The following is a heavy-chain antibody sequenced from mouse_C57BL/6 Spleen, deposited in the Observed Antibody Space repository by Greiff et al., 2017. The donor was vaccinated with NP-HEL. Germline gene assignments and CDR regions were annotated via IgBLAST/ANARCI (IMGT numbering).Heavy chain of an antibody. CDR2: IYPGGGYT. CDR1: GYTFTNYW. V-gene: IGHV1-63*01. J-gene: IGHJ1*03. D-gene: IGHD1-1*01. Sequence: VKLQESGAELVRPGTSVKMSCKASGYTFTNYWIGWAKQRPGHGLEWIGDIYPGGGYTNYNEKFKGKATLTADKSSSTAYMQFSSLTSEDSAIYYCARDYGSSYRYFDVWGTGTTVTVSS. CDR3: ARDYGSSYRYFDV.